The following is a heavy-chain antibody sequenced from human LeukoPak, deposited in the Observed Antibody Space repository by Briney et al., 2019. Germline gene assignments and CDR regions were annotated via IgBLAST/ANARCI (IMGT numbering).Heavy chain of an antibody. CDR1: GFTFSSYD. J-gene: IGHJ3*02. CDR3: ARGRGSSNWVRVAFDI. Sequence: GGSLRLSCAASGFTFSSYDMHWVRQVTGKGLEWVSEIGTAGDTDYAGSVKGRFTISREDAENSLYLQMNSLRAGDTAVYYCARGRGSSNWVRVAFDIWGQGTVVTVSS. V-gene: IGHV3-13*04. CDR2: IGTAGDT. D-gene: IGHD6-13*01.